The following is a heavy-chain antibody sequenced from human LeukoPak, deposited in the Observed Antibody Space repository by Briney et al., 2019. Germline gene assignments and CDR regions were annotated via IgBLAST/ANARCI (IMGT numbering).Heavy chain of an antibody. CDR1: GGSFSGYY. Sequence: SETLSLTCAVYGGSFSGYYWSWIRQPPGKGLEWIGEINHSGSTNYNPSLKSRVTISVDTSKNQFSLKLSSVTAADTAVYYCARGVLDSSGYYFIDYWGQGTLVTVSS. D-gene: IGHD3-22*01. J-gene: IGHJ4*02. V-gene: IGHV4-34*01. CDR2: INHSGST. CDR3: ARGVLDSSGYYFIDY.